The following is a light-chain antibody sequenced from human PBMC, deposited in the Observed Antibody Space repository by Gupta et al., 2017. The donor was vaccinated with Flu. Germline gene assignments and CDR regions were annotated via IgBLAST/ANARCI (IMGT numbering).Light chain of an antibody. CDR3: QQYSAYPLT. J-gene: IGKJ4*01. CDR2: KAS. Sequence: DIQMTQSPSTLSASVGDRVTIICRASQSISGWLAWYQQKPGKATNLLIYKASSLESGVPSRFSGSGSGTEFTLTISSLQPDDFATYYCQQYSAYPLTFGGGTKVEIK. V-gene: IGKV1-5*03. CDR1: QSISGW.